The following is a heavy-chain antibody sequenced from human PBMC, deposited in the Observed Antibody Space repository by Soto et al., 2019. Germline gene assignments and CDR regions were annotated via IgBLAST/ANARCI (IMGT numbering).Heavy chain of an antibody. D-gene: IGHD6-19*01. V-gene: IGHV4-4*02. J-gene: IGHJ4*02. CDR2: IYHSGST. CDR1: SGSISSSNW. Sequence: PSETLSLTCAVSSGSISSSNWWSWVRQPPGKGLEWIGEIYHSGSTNYNPSLKSRVTISVDKSKNQFSLKLSSVTAADTAVYYCARVEAVAGTGLDYWGQGTLVTVS. CDR3: ARVEAVAGTGLDY.